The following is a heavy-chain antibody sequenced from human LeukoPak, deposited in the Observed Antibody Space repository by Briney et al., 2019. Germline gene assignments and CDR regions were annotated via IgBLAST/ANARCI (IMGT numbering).Heavy chain of an antibody. CDR2: INPRGGST. V-gene: IGHV1-46*01. CDR3: AREYGSGGDYYFDY. J-gene: IGHJ4*02. CDR1: GYSFISQY. Sequence: ASVEVSCKASGYSFISQYMHWVRQAPGQGLEWMGIINPRGGSTSYAQKFQGRVTMTRDTSTSTVYMELSSLRSEDTAVYYCAREYGSGGDYYFDYWGQGTLVTVSS. D-gene: IGHD4-17*01.